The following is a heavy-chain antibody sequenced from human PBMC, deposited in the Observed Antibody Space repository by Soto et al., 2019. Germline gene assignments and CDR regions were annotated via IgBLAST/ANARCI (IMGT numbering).Heavy chain of an antibody. CDR2: ISGSGGST. V-gene: IGHV3-23*01. D-gene: IGHD4-17*01. J-gene: IGHJ1*01. CDR1: GFTFSSYA. Sequence: GGSLRLSCAASGFTFSSYAMSWFRQAPGKGLEGVSAISGSGGSTYYADSVKGRFTISRDNSKNTLYLQMNSLRAEDTAVYYCAKDVAPTICKATVTVYFQHWGQGTLVTVSS. CDR3: AKDVAPTICKATVTVYFQH.